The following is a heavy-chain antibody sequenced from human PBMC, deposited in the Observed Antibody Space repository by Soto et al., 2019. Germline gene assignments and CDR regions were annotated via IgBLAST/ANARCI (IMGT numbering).Heavy chain of an antibody. CDR3: ARDRGNSHEFFDY. CDR1: GGSIDSDYYY. Sequence: PSETLSLTCTVSGGSIDSDYYYWTWIRQPPGKGLEWIGYIYSIGRTSYNPSLESRLTISIDTSKNQFSLHLNSVSAADTAVYFCARDRGNSHEFFDYWGQRTLVAVSS. V-gene: IGHV4-30-4*01. D-gene: IGHD1-1*01. CDR2: IYSIGRT. J-gene: IGHJ4*02.